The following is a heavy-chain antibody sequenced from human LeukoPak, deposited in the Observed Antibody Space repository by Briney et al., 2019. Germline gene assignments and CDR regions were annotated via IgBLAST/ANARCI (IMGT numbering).Heavy chain of an antibody. CDR2: IIPILGIA. CDR3: ARDATYYYDSSGYSNDVDY. D-gene: IGHD3-22*01. J-gene: IGHJ4*02. CDR1: GGTFSSYA. Sequence: GASVNVSFKASGGTFSSYAISWVRQAPGQGLEWLGRIIPILGIANYAQKFQGRVTITADKSTSTAYMELSSLKSEDTAVYYCARDATYYYDSSGYSNDVDYWGQGTLDTVSS. V-gene: IGHV1-69*04.